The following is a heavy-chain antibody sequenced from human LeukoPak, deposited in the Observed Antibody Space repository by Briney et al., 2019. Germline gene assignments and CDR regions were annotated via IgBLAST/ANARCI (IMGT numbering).Heavy chain of an antibody. V-gene: IGHV5-51*01. Sequence: GESLKISCKGSGYGFTNYWIAWVRQMPGKGLEWMGIIYFSDSDTRYSPSFQGQVTISADKSINTAYLQWSSLKASDTAMYYCARHRPGYTGGPYYFDLWGQGTLVTVSS. D-gene: IGHD6-19*01. CDR1: GYGFTNYW. CDR3: ARHRPGYTGGPYYFDL. CDR2: IYFSDSDT. J-gene: IGHJ4*02.